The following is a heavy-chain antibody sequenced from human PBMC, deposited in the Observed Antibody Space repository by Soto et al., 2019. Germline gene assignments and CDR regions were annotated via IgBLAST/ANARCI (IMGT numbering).Heavy chain of an antibody. D-gene: IGHD5-12*01. Sequence: SETLSLTCTVSGGSINTFYCSWVRQPAWKGLEWIGRIFSSGSTSFNPSLESRVAMSVDTSKNHFSLNLSSVTAADMAVYYCGTEESYSAYNLAQGIQLWSFDFGGQEALV. CDR2: IFSSGST. J-gene: IGHJ4*02. CDR3: GTEESYSAYNLAQGIQLWSFDF. V-gene: IGHV4-4*07. CDR1: GGSINTFY.